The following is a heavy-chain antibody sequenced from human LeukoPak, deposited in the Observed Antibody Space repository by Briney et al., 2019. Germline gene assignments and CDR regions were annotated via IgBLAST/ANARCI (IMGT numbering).Heavy chain of an antibody. J-gene: IGHJ6*03. D-gene: IGHD4-23*01. CDR1: GYTFTGYY. CDR2: INPNSGGT. CDR3: ARDPTTVVSGYYYYYMDV. V-gene: IGHV1-2*02. Sequence: GASVKVSCKASGYTFTGYYMHWVRQAPGQGLEWMGWINPNSGGTNYAQKFQGRVTMTRDTSISTAYMELSRLRSDDTAVYYCARDPTTVVSGYYYYYMDVWGKGTTVTVSS.